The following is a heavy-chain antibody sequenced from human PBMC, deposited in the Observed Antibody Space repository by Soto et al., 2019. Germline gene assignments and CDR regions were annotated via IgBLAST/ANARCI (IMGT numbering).Heavy chain of an antibody. V-gene: IGHV1-18*01. CDR2: ISAYNGNT. D-gene: IGHD2-15*01. Sequence: ASVKVSCKASGYTFTSYGISWVRQAPGQGLEWMGWISAYNGNTNYAQKLQGRVTMTTDTSTSTAYMELRSLRSDDTAVYSCASSRDCSGGSCFDYWGQGTLVTVSS. CDR1: GYTFTSYG. CDR3: ASSRDCSGGSCFDY. J-gene: IGHJ4*02.